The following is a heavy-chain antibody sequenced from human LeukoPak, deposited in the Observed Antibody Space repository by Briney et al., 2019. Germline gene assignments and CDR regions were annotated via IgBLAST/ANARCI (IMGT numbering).Heavy chain of an antibody. D-gene: IGHD2-21*02. CDR2: ISSSSSYI. J-gene: IGHJ4*02. CDR3: ARDPVRIVVVTAMPTLDY. V-gene: IGHV3-21*01. Sequence: GGSLKLSCAASGFTFSSYSMNWVRQAPGKGLEWVSSISSSSSYIYYADSVKGRFTISRDNAKNSLYLQMNSLRAEDTAVYYCARDPVRIVVVTAMPTLDYWGQGTLVTVSS. CDR1: GFTFSSYS.